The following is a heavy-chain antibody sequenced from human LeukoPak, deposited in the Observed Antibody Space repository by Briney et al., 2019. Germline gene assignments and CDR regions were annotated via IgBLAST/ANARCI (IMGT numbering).Heavy chain of an antibody. D-gene: IGHD3-10*01. CDR1: GFNFSDYY. Sequence: GGSLRLSCVGSGFNFSDYYMSWTRQAPGKGLEWISYISPNDVNRYYVDAVKGRFTVSRDNAKNSLFLQMKSLRVEDTAVYYCAGSGSPGDYWGQGTLVTASS. J-gene: IGHJ4*02. CDR3: AGSGSPGDY. CDR2: ISPNDVNR. V-gene: IGHV3-11*01.